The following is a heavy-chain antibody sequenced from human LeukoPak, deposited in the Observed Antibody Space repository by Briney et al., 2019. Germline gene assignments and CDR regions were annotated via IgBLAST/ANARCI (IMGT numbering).Heavy chain of an antibody. J-gene: IGHJ4*02. V-gene: IGHV1-18*01. CDR2: ISAYNGNT. D-gene: IGHD5-18*01. CDR1: GYTFTSYG. Sequence: ASLKVSCKASGYTFTSYGISWVRQAPGQGLEWMGWISAYNGNTNYAQKLQGRVTMTTDTSTSIAYMELRSLRSDDTAVYYCARDVQPRGFDYWGQGTLVTVSS. CDR3: ARDVQPRGFDY.